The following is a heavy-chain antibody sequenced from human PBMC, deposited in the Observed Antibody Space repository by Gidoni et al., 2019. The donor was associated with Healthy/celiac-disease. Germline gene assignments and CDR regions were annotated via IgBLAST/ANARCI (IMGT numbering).Heavy chain of an antibody. J-gene: IGHJ3*02. V-gene: IGHV4-30-2*01. CDR2: IYHSGST. D-gene: IGHD6-13*01. CDR3: ARARIAAAPDAFDI. Sequence: QLQLQESGSGLVKPSQTLSLTCAVSGGSISRGGYSWSWIRQPPGKGLEWIGYIYHSGSTYYNPSLKSRVTISVDRSKNQFSLKLSSVTAADTAVYYCARARIAAAPDAFDIWGQGTMVTVSS. CDR1: GGSISRGGYS.